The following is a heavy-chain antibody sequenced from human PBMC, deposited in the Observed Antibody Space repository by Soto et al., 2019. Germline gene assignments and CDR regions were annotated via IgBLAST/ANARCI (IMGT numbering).Heavy chain of an antibody. V-gene: IGHV3-33*01. CDR3: ARTYSSGWFGVEY. Sequence: QVQLVESGGGVVQPGRSLRLSCAASGFTFSSYPMQWVRQAPGKGLEWVALIWYDGSKEFYADSVKGRFTISRDNSKNTLYLQMNSLLAEDRAVSYCARTYSSGWFGVEYWGQGTLVTVSS. CDR1: GFTFSSYP. J-gene: IGHJ4*02. D-gene: IGHD6-19*01. CDR2: IWYDGSKE.